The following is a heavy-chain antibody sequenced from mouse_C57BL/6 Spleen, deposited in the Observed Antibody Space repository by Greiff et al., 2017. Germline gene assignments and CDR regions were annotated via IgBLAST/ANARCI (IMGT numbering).Heavy chain of an antibody. Sequence: VQLQQSGAELARPGTSVKLSCKASGCTFTSYDISWVKQRTGQGLEWLGEIYPRSGNTYYNEKFKGKATLTADKSSSTAYMELRSLTSEDSAVYFCGTAQATGHMDYWGQGTSVTVSS. D-gene: IGHD3-2*02. V-gene: IGHV1-81*01. J-gene: IGHJ4*01. CDR3: GTAQATGHMDY. CDR1: GCTFTSYD. CDR2: IYPRSGNT.